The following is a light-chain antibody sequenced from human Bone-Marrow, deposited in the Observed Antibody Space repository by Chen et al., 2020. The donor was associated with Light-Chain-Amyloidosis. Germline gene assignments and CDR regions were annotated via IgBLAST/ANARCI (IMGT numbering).Light chain of an antibody. Sequence: QSLLTQPPPASGPPGQRATISSSRASANIGINYVYWYQHLPGAAPNLLIHGNNQRPSGVPERFSASKSGTSAFLAISGLRSEDEADYYCAAWDGSLSGCVFGTGTKVIVL. CDR1: SANIGINY. J-gene: IGLJ1*01. V-gene: IGLV1-47*02. CDR2: GNN. CDR3: AAWDGSLSGCV.